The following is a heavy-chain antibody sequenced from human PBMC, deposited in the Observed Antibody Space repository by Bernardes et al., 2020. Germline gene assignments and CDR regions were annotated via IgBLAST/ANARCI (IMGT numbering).Heavy chain of an antibody. J-gene: IGHJ6*03. CDR2: ISSSSSYI. V-gene: IGHV3-21*01. D-gene: IGHD2-2*01. CDR3: ARDSSPPVVPAAKDYYYMDV. CDR1: GFTFSSYS. Sequence: GGSLRLSCAASGFTFSSYSMNWVRQAPGKGLEWVSSISSSSSYIYYADSVKGRFTISRDNAKNSLYLQMNSLRAEDTAVYYCARDSSPPVVPAAKDYYYMDVWGKGTTVTVSS.